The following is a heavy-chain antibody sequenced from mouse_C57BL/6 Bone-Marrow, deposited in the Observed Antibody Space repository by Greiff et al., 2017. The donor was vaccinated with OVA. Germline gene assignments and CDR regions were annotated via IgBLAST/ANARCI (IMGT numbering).Heavy chain of an antibody. CDR1: GFTFSDYY. J-gene: IGHJ2*01. CDR3: ARHRGYYIDC. CDR2: ISNGGGST. Sequence: EVKLVESGGGLVQPGGSLKLSCAASGFTFSDYYMYWVRQTPEKRLEWVAYISNGGGSTYYPDTVKGRFTISRDNAKNTLYLQMSRLKSEDTAMYYCARHRGYYIDCWGQGTTLTVSS. D-gene: IGHD2-12*01. V-gene: IGHV5-12*01.